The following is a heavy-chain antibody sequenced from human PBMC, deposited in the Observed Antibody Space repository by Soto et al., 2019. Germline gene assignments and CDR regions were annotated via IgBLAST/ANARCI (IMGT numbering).Heavy chain of an antibody. D-gene: IGHD6-6*01. CDR1: GFTFSSYG. CDR2: ISYDGSNK. Sequence: QVQLVESGGGVVQPGRSLRLSCAASGFTFSSYGMHWVRQAPGKGLEWVAVISYDGSNKYYADSVKGRFTISRDNSKNTLYLQMNSLRAEDTDVYYCAKDYSSSFPYYYYGMDVWGQGTTVTVSS. J-gene: IGHJ6*02. CDR3: AKDYSSSFPYYYYGMDV. V-gene: IGHV3-30*18.